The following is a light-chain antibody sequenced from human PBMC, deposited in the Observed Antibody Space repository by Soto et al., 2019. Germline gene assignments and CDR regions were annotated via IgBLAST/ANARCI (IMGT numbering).Light chain of an antibody. Sequence: DVVLTQSPLSLPVTPGEPASISCRSSQSLLHSNGYNYLDWYLQKPGQSPQLLIYLGSTRASGVPDRFSGSGSGTDFSMKISRVEAEDVGVYYCMQGLQAPTFGQGTKLEIK. CDR1: QSLLHSNGYNY. CDR3: MQGLQAPT. CDR2: LGS. V-gene: IGKV2-28*01. J-gene: IGKJ2*01.